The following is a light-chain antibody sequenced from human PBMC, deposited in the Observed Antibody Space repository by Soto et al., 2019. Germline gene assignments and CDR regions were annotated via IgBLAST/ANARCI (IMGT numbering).Light chain of an antibody. CDR2: TAA. J-gene: IGKJ2*01. V-gene: IGKV1-39*01. CDR1: RRITTY. Sequence: IHMTQSPSSLSASVGGRVTITCRASRRITTYLNWYQQKPGKAPKLLISTAATLQGGVPSRFSGSGSGTDFTLTITTLQPEDFATYFCQQSYSTPSTFGQGTKLEIK. CDR3: QQSYSTPST.